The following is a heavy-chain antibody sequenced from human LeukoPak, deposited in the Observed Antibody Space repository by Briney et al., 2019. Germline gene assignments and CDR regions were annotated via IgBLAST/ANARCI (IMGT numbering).Heavy chain of an antibody. CDR2: INTDGSST. Sequence: GGSLRLSCAASGFTFSSYWMHWVRQAPGKGLVWVSRINTDGSSTSYADSVKGRFTISRDNAKNTLYLQMNSLRAEDTAVYYRARDNGRSAFDIWGQGTMVTVSS. D-gene: IGHD2-8*01. V-gene: IGHV3-74*01. CDR1: GFTFSSYW. CDR3: ARDNGRSAFDI. J-gene: IGHJ3*02.